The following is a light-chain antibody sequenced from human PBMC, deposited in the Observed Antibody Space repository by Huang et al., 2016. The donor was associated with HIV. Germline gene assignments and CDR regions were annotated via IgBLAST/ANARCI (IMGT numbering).Light chain of an antibody. J-gene: IGKJ2*01. CDR1: QSVLFSTNNKNY. V-gene: IGKV4-1*01. CDR2: WAS. Sequence: DIVMTQSPDSLAVSLGERATINCKSSQSVLFSTNNKNYLAWYQQKAGQPPKLLIYWASTRDSGVPDRFSGGGSGSGFTLTISSLQAEDVAVYYCQQYYSTPHTFGQGTRLEIK. CDR3: QQYYSTPHT.